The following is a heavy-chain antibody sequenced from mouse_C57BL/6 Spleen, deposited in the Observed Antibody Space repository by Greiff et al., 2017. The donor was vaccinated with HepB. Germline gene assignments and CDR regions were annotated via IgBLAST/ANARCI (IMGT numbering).Heavy chain of an antibody. V-gene: IGHV2-9-1*01. CDR3: ARKRGDYGSSSYWYFDV. CDR2: IWTGGGT. Sequence: VKVVESGPGLVAPSQSLSITCTVSGFSLTSYAISWVRQPPGKGLEWLGVIWTGGGTNYNSALKSRLSISKDNSKSQVFLKMNSLQTDDTARYYCARKRGDYGSSSYWYFDVWGTGTTVTVSS. D-gene: IGHD1-1*01. CDR1: GFSLTSYA. J-gene: IGHJ1*03.